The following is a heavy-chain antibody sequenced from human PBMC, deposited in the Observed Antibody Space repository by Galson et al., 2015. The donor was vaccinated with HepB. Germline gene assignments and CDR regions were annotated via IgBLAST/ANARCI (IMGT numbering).Heavy chain of an antibody. CDR2: ISATGTYT. D-gene: IGHD4-17*01. CDR1: GFTFSDYY. V-gene: IGHV3-11*06. J-gene: IGHJ4*02. CDR3: ARVADSDYGDHAHFDY. Sequence: SLRLSCAASGFTFSDYYMSWIRQAPGKGLEWLSYISATGTYTNYADSVKGRFTISRDSAKNSLYQQMNSLRAEDTAVYFCARVADSDYGDHAHFDYWGQGILVTVSS.